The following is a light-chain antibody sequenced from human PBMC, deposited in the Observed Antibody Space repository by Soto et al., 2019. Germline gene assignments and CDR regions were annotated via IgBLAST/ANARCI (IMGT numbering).Light chain of an antibody. CDR1: NSDVGGYNY. CDR3: SSYAGSNDYV. Sequence: QSALTQPPSASGSPGQSATISCTGTNSDVGGYNYVSWYQQHPGKAPKFMIYEVTKRPSGVPDRFSGSKSGNTASLTVSGLQAEDEADYYCSSYAGSNDYVFGTGTKLTVL. V-gene: IGLV2-8*01. CDR2: EVT. J-gene: IGLJ1*01.